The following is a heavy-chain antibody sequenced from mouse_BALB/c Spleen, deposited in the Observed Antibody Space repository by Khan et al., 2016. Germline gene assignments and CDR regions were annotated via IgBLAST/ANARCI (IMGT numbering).Heavy chain of an antibody. CDR3: ASWDFDY. D-gene: IGHD4-1*01. J-gene: IGHJ2*01. Sequence: EVQLQESGAELVKPGASVKLSCTASGFNIKDTYMHWVKQRPEQGLEWIGRIDPANGNTKYDPQFQGQATITADTSSNTAYLQLSSLTSDDTAGDYCASWDFDYWCQGTTLTVSS. CDR2: IDPANGNT. CDR1: GFNIKDTY. V-gene: IGHV14-3*02.